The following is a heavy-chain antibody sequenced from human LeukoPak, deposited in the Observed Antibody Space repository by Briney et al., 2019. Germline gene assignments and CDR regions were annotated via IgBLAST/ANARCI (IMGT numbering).Heavy chain of an antibody. J-gene: IGHJ4*02. CDR3: ARYATVAAHRDFDY. CDR2: IRGSGGGT. CDR1: GFTFSSYA. D-gene: IGHD6-19*01. Sequence: GGSLRLSCAASGFTFSSYAMSWVRQAPGKGLEWVSSIRGSGGGTNYGDSVKGRFTISRYNSKNTLYLQMNSLRAEDTAVYYCARYATVAAHRDFDYWGQGTLVTVSS. V-gene: IGHV3-23*01.